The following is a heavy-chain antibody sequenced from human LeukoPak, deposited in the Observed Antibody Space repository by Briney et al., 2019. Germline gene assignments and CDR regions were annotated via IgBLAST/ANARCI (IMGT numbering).Heavy chain of an antibody. D-gene: IGHD2-21*02. Sequence: GGSLRLSCAASGFPFSTYFMNWVRQAPGKGLEWVSSISSSSSYIYYADSVKGRFTISRDNAKNSLYLQMNSLRAEDTAVYYCARDPPSSVVVTDFDYWGQGTLVTVSS. CDR1: GFPFSTYF. V-gene: IGHV3-21*01. CDR2: ISSSSSYI. CDR3: ARDPPSSVVVTDFDY. J-gene: IGHJ4*02.